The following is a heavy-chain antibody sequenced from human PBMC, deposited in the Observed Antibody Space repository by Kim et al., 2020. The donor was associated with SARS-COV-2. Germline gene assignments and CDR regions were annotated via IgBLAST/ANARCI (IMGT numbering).Heavy chain of an antibody. CDR3: TRGAPQTIFGGD. V-gene: IGHV3-49*04. J-gene: IGHJ4*02. CDR1: GFTFGDYD. Sequence: GGSLRLSCTASGFTFGDYDMSWVRQAPGKGLEWVGFIRSKANGGTTEYAASVKGRFTISRDDSKSIAYLQMNSLKTEDTAVYYCTRGAPQTIFGGDWGQGTLVTVSS. D-gene: IGHD3-3*01. CDR2: IRSKANGGTT.